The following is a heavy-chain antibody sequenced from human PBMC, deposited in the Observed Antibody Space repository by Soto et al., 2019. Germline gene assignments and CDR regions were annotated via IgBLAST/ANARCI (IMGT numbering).Heavy chain of an antibody. CDR3: ARLLVVVVATSADGRFDP. CDR1: EFTFSNYA. V-gene: IGHV4-38-2*01. CDR2: IFHSGNS. J-gene: IGHJ5*02. D-gene: IGHD2-15*01. Sequence: PGGSLRLSCAASEFTFSNYAMSWVRQPPGKGLEWIGSIFHSGNSYYNPSLKSRVTISVDTSNNQFSLNLTSVTAADTAVYYCARLLVVVVATSADGRFDPWGQGTLVTVSS.